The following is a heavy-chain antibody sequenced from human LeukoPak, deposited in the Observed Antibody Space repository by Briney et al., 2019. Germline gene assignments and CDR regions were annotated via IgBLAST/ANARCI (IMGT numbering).Heavy chain of an antibody. D-gene: IGHD6-13*01. Sequence: SVKVSCKASGGTFSSYAISWVRQAPGQGLEWMGGIIPIFGTANYAQKFQGRVTITMNESTSTAYMELRSLRSDDTAVYYCASLQQPGLDYWGQGTLVTVSS. CDR1: GGTFSSYA. CDR2: IIPIFGTA. V-gene: IGHV1-69*05. J-gene: IGHJ4*02. CDR3: ASLQQPGLDY.